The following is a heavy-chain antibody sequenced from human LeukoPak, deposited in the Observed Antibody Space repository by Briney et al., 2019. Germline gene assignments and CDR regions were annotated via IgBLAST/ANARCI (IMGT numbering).Heavy chain of an antibody. D-gene: IGHD1-26*01. CDR1: GFTFSNYV. CDR3: ARERVGTAETFDN. J-gene: IGHJ4*02. CDR2: VSYDGSSP. Sequence: GRSLRLSCAASGFTFSNYVMHWVRQAPGKGLEWVLVVSYDGSSPYHADSVRGRFSISSDHSKNTVYLQMDSLGVEDTAVYYCARERVGTAETFDNWGQGTLVTVSS. V-gene: IGHV3-30-3*01.